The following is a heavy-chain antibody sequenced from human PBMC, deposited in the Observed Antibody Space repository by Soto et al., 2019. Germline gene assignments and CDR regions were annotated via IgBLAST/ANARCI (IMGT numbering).Heavy chain of an antibody. J-gene: IGHJ4*02. CDR3: ANDLRDWGFFDS. V-gene: IGHV3-23*01. CDR1: GFTFSSYA. D-gene: IGHD7-27*01. Sequence: DVQLLESGGELVQPGGSLRLACAASGFTFSSYAMSWVRQAPGKGLEWVSGLSGSGGSTNYADSVKGRFTISRDNSKNALYLQMSRLRDDDTAIYYCANDLRDWGFFDSWGQGTLVTVSS. CDR2: LSGSGGST.